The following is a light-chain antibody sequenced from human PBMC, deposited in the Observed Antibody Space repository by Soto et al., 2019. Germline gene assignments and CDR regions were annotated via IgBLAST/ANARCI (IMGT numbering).Light chain of an antibody. J-gene: IGKJ1*01. CDR1: QSISNR. Sequence: DLPMTPSPSTPSATVGGRVTITFRASQSISNRLAWYQQKPGKAPKVLIYDASNLESGVPSRFNGSGSGTDFTLTISSLQPEDFATYYCQQSYSTRWTFGQGTKVDIK. CDR2: DAS. V-gene: IGKV1-39*01. CDR3: QQSYSTRWT.